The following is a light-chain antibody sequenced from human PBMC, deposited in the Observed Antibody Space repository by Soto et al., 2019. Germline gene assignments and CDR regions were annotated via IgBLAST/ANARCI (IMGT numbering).Light chain of an antibody. CDR2: EVS. J-gene: IGLJ2*01. CDR3: SSYAGSTPVV. CDR1: SSDVGGYNY. V-gene: IGLV2-8*01. Sequence: QSALTQPPSASGSPGQSVTISCTGTSSDVGGYNYVSWYQQHPGKAPKLMIYEVSKRPSGVPDRFSGSKSGNTASLTVSGLQAEDEADYYCSSYAGSTPVVFGGGTKVNVL.